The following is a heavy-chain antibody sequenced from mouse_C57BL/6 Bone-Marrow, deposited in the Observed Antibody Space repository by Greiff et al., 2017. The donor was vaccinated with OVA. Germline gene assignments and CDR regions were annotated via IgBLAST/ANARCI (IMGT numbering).Heavy chain of an antibody. V-gene: IGHV2-9-1*01. CDR3: ARNPNPPCYCGGRGAMDY. Sequence: QVQLKESGPGLVAPSQSLSITCTVSGFSLTSYAISWVRQPPGKGLEWLGVIWTGGGTNYNSALKSRLSISKDNSKSQVFLKMNSLQTDDTARYYCARNPNPPCYCGGRGAMDYWGQGASVTVSS. CDR1: GFSLTSYA. J-gene: IGHJ4*01. D-gene: IGHD1-1*01. CDR2: IWTGGGT.